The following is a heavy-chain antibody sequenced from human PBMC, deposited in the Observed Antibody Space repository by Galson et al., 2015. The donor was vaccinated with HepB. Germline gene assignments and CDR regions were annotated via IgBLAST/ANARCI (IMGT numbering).Heavy chain of an antibody. V-gene: IGHV3-48*02. J-gene: IGHJ2*01. Sequence: SLRLSCAASGFTFSSYSMNWVRQAPGKGLEWVSYISSSSSTIYYADSVKGRFTISRDNAKNSLYLQMNSLRDEDTAVYYCAGSSGTVTTARYFNLWGRGTLVTVSS. CDR2: ISSSSSTI. D-gene: IGHD4-17*01. CDR1: GFTFSSYS. CDR3: AGSSGTVTTARYFNL.